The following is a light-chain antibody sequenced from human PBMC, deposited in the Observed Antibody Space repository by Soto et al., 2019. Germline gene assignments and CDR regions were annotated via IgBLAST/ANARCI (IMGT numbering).Light chain of an antibody. CDR3: GTWDSSLRVVV. CDR1: SSNIGSHF. Sequence: QSVLTQPPSVSAAPGQKVTMSCSGRSSNIGSHFVAWYQQLPGTAPKLLIYDDTKRPYGIPGRFSGSKSGTSATLGITGLQTGDEADYYCGTWDSSLRVVVFGGGTKVTVL. CDR2: DDT. J-gene: IGLJ3*02. V-gene: IGLV1-51*01.